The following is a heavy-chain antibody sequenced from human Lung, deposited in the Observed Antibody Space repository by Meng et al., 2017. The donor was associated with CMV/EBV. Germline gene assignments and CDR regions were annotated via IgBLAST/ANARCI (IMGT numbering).Heavy chain of an antibody. J-gene: IGHJ4*02. Sequence: LQVSCPVLVKTSETLSLPCAVSGGSISTYYGSWIRQHPGKGLEWIGNNYYSGCTNYNPSLASRVTISVDSSKNQFSLKLSSVTAADTAVYYCARHQNGGTYPLDYWCQGTLVTVSS. CDR2: NYYSGCT. D-gene: IGHD3-16*02. CDR3: ARHQNGGTYPLDY. V-gene: IGHV4-59*08. CDR1: GGSISTYY.